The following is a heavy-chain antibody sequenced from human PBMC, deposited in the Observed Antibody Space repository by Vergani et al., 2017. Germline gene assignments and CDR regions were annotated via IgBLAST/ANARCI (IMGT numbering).Heavy chain of an antibody. D-gene: IGHD2/OR15-2a*01. J-gene: IGHJ4*02. CDR2: IGTAGDT. CDR3: AKDRAFLDTNYFDY. Sequence: EVQLLESGGGLVQPGGSLRLSCAATGFTFSSYDMHWVRQATGKGLEWVSTIGTAGDTYYPGSVKGRFTISRENAKNTLYLQMNSLRAEDTAVYYCAKDRAFLDTNYFDYWGQGTLVTVSS. V-gene: IGHV3-13*01. CDR1: GFTFSSYD.